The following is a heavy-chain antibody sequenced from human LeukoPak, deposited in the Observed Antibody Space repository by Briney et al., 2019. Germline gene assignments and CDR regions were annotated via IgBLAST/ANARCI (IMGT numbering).Heavy chain of an antibody. Sequence: GGSLRLSCAASGFTFSSYWMSWVRQAPGKGLEWVANIKPDGSEKYYVDSVKGRFTISRDNAKNSLYLQMNSLRAEDTAVYYCARDFVRLGFAHYFEYWGQGTLV. D-gene: IGHD3-16*01. CDR2: IKPDGSEK. V-gene: IGHV3-7*01. CDR3: ARDFVRLGFAHYFEY. J-gene: IGHJ4*02. CDR1: GFTFSSYW.